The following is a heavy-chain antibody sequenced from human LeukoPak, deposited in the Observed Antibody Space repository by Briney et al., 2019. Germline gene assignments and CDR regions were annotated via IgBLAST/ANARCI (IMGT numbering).Heavy chain of an antibody. CDR3: ARGVLLASPELDY. D-gene: IGHD3-10*01. J-gene: IGHJ4*02. CDR1: GYTFTGYY. CDR2: INPNSGGT. V-gene: IGHV1-2*02. Sequence: GAPVKVSCKASGYTFTGYYMHWVRQAPGQGLEWMGWINPNSGGTNYAQKFQGRVTMTRDTSISTAYMELSRLRSDDTAVYYCARGVLLASPELDYWGQGTLVTVSS.